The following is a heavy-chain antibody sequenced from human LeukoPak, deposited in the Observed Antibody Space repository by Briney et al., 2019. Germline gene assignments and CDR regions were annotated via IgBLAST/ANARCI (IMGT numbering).Heavy chain of an antibody. CDR1: GFTVSSNY. CDR2: IYSGGST. D-gene: IGHD3-10*01. J-gene: IGHJ6*02. V-gene: IGHV3-66*01. CDR3: ARDELDYYGSGSSGYYYYYYGMDV. Sequence: PGGSLRLSCAASGFTVSSNYMSWVRQAPGKGLEWVSVIYSGGSTYYADSVKGRFTISRDNSKSTLYLQMNSLRAEDTAVYYCARDELDYYGSGSSGYYYYYYGMDVWGQGTTVTVSS.